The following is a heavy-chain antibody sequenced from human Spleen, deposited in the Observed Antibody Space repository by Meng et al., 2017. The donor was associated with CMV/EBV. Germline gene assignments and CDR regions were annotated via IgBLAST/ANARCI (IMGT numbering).Heavy chain of an antibody. D-gene: IGHD3-16*01. CDR1: GFTFSSYA. Sequence: GESLKISCAASGFTFSSYAMSWVRQAPGKGLEWVSAISGSGGGTYYADSVKGRFTISRDNSKNTVFLQMNSLRPEDTAVYYCTKERAGGVIEYWGQGTLVTVSS. CDR2: ISGSGGGT. CDR3: TKERAGGVIEY. V-gene: IGHV3-23*01. J-gene: IGHJ4*02.